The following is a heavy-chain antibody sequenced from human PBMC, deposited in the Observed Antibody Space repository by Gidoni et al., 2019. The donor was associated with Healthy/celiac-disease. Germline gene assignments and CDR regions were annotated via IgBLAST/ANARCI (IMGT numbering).Heavy chain of an antibody. Sequence: QVQLQQWGAGLLKPSETLSLTGAVYGRSFSGYYWRWIRQPPGKGLEWIGEINHSGSTNYNPSLKSRVTISVDTSKNQFSLKLSSVTAADTAVYYCARRYCSSTSCYNRKAFDYWGQGTLVTVSS. D-gene: IGHD2-2*02. J-gene: IGHJ4*02. CDR3: ARRYCSSTSCYNRKAFDY. V-gene: IGHV4-34*01. CDR1: GRSFSGYY. CDR2: INHSGST.